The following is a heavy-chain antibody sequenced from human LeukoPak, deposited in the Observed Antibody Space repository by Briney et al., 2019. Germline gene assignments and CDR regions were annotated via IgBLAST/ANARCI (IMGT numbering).Heavy chain of an antibody. J-gene: IGHJ4*02. CDR2: ISGSGGST. CDR3: AKDLRGYSGYDLKDY. CDR1: GFTFSNYA. D-gene: IGHD5-12*01. Sequence: GGSLRLSCAPSGFTFSNYAMNWVRQAPGKGLEWVSAISGSGGSTYYVDSVKGRFTISRDNSKNTLYLQMNSLRAEDTAVYYCAKDLRGYSGYDLKDYWGQGTLVTVSS. V-gene: IGHV3-23*01.